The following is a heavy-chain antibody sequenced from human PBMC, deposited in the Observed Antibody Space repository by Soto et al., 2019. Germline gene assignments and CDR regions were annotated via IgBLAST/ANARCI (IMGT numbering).Heavy chain of an antibody. J-gene: IGHJ4*02. CDR2: ISGSGGST. D-gene: IGHD3-22*01. CDR3: AKSQPKIVATDCDY. CDR1: GFTFSSYA. Sequence: GGSLRLSCAASGFTFSSYAMSWVRQAPGKGLEWVSAISGSGGSTYYADSVRGRFTISRDNSKNTLYLQMNSLRAEDTAVYYCAKSQPKIVATDCDYWGQGTLVTVSS. V-gene: IGHV3-23*01.